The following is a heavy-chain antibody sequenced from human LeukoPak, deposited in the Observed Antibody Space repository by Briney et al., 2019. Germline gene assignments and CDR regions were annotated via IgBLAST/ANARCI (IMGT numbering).Heavy chain of an antibody. CDR1: GYSFTSYY. CDR3: ARDPAHYYYTDV. Sequence: HGESLKISCKGSGYSFTSYYIHWVRQAPGQGLEWMGWIDPNSGATKYAQKFQDRFTMTRDTSISTAHMELSRLRSDDTALYYCARDPAHYYYTDVWGKGTTVTVSS. V-gene: IGHV1-2*02. CDR2: IDPNSGAT. J-gene: IGHJ6*03.